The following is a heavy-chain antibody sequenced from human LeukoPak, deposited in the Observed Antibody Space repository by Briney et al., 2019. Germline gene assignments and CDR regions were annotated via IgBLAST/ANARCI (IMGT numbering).Heavy chain of an antibody. CDR1: GFTFDDYG. Sequence: PGGSLRLSCAASGFTFDDYGMSWVRQAPGKGLEWVSGINWNGGSTGYADSVKGRFTISRDNAKNSLYLQMNSLRAEDTALYCCARGYCSSTSCYTGYYFDYWGQGTLVTVSS. J-gene: IGHJ4*02. D-gene: IGHD2-2*02. V-gene: IGHV3-20*04. CDR3: ARGYCSSTSCYTGYYFDY. CDR2: INWNGGST.